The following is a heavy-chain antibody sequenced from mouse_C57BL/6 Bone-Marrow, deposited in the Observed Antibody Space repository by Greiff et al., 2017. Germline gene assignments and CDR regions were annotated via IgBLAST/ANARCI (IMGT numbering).Heavy chain of an antibody. CDR2: IDPSDSYT. CDR1: GYTFTSYW. Sequence: QVQLQQPGAELVMPGASVKLSCKASGYTFTSYWMHWVKQRPGQGLEWIGEIDPSDSYTNYNHKFKGKSTLTVDKSSSTVYMQLSSLTSEESAVYYCSSRWLYYCNDYYAMDYWGQGTSVTVSS. D-gene: IGHD2-1*01. V-gene: IGHV1-69*01. J-gene: IGHJ4*01. CDR3: SSRWLYYCNDYYAMDY.